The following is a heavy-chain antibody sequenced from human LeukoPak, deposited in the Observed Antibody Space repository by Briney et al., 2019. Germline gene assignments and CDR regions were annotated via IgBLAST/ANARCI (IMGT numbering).Heavy chain of an antibody. CDR3: ARRSGSGWYSYYFDY. Sequence: GESLKFSCKGSGYSFTSYWIGWVRQMPGKGLEWMGIIYPGDSDTRYSPSFQGQVTISADKSISTAYLQWSSLKASDTAMYYCARRSGSGWYSYYFDYWGQGTLVTVSS. D-gene: IGHD6-19*01. V-gene: IGHV5-51*01. CDR1: GYSFTSYW. J-gene: IGHJ4*02. CDR2: IYPGDSDT.